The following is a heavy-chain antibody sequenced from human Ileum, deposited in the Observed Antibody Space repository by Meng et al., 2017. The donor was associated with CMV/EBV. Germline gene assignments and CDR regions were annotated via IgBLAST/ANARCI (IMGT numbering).Heavy chain of an antibody. CDR2: INQDASQK. D-gene: IGHD3-10*01. J-gene: IGHJ4*02. CDR3: ARAQWDGSGID. V-gene: IGHV3-7*01. CDR1: GFTFSAYW. Sequence: GGSLRLSCAVSGFTFSAYWMSWVRQAPGKGLEWVANINQDASQKDYVDSVKGRFTISRDNAKNSLYLQMNSLRAEDTAVYYGARAQWDGSGIDWGQGTLVTVSS.